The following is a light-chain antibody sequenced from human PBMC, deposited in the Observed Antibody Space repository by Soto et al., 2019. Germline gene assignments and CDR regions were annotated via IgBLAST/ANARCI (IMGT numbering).Light chain of an antibody. V-gene: IGKV1-39*01. Sequence: DIQMTQSPSSLSASVEDRVIITCRASQSISNHLNWYQQKPGTAPKLLIFAASSLQSGVPSRFSGSRSGPDFTLTISSLQPADFAPYYCQPSSSSPPTFGQGTKVQIK. J-gene: IGKJ1*01. CDR3: QPSSSSPPT. CDR1: QSISNH. CDR2: AAS.